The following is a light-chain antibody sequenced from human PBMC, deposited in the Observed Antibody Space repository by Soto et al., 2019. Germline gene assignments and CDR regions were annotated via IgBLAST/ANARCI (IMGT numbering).Light chain of an antibody. V-gene: IGKV1-39*01. CDR1: QSISSY. Sequence: DIQMTQSPSSLSASVGDRVTITCRASQSISSYLNGYHQKPGKAPKLLIYAQSSWQSGVPSRFSGSASGTDFTLTLRSLQPEDFAPFYCQQSYSTPLHTFGQGTKLEL. J-gene: IGKJ2*01. CDR2: AQS. CDR3: QQSYSTPLHT.